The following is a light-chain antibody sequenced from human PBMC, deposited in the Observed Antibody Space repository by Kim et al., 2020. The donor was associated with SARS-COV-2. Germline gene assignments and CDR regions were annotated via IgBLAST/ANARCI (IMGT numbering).Light chain of an antibody. Sequence: ATINCKSSQSVLYNSNNQNYLSWYQQKPGHPPKLLIYWASTRESGVPDRFSGSGSGTHFTLTISSLQAEDVAVYYCHQYYSTPWTFGQGTKVDIK. J-gene: IGKJ1*01. CDR3: HQYYSTPWT. V-gene: IGKV4-1*01. CDR1: QSVLYNSNNQNY. CDR2: WAS.